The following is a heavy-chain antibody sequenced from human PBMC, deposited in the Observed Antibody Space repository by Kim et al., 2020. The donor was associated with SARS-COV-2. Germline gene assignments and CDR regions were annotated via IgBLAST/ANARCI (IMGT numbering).Heavy chain of an antibody. CDR3: AVPRFGKDANFDY. CDR2: IYYSGST. D-gene: IGHD3-10*01. V-gene: IGHV4-39*01. J-gene: IGHJ4*02. Sequence: SETLSLTCTVSGGSISSSSYYWGWIRQPPGKGLEWIGSIYYSGSTYYNPSLKSRVTISVDTSKNQFSLKLSSVTAADTAVYYCAVPRFGKDANFDYWGQGTLVTVSS. CDR1: GGSISSSSYY.